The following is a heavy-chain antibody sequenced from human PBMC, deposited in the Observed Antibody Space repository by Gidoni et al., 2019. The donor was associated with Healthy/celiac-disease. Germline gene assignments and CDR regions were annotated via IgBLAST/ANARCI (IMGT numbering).Heavy chain of an antibody. CDR3: ARGGLGYCSSTSCYTSYFDY. J-gene: IGHJ4*02. CDR2: INHSGST. D-gene: IGHD2-2*02. V-gene: IGHV4-34*01. Sequence: QVQLQQWGAGLLKPSETLSLTCAVYGGSFSGYSWSWIRQPPGKGLEWIGEINHSGSTNYNPSLKSRVTISVDTSKNQFSLKLSSVTAADTAVYYCARGGLGYCSSTSCYTSYFDYWGQGTLVTVSS. CDR1: GGSFSGYS.